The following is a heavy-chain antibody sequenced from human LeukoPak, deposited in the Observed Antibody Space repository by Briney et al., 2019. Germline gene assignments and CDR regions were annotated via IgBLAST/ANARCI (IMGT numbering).Heavy chain of an antibody. Sequence: ASVKVSCKASGYTFTNYAIHWVRQAPGRRLEWMGWINAGNADTRYSQKLQGRVTMTTDTSTSTAYMELRSLRSDDTAVYYCARGPSPNYYDSSGYYWGQGTLVTVSS. CDR3: ARGPSPNYYDSSGYY. J-gene: IGHJ4*02. CDR1: GYTFTNYA. V-gene: IGHV1-3*01. D-gene: IGHD3-22*01. CDR2: INAGNADT.